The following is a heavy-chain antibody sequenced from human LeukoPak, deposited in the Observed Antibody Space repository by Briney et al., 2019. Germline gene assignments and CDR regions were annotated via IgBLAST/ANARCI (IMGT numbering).Heavy chain of an antibody. V-gene: IGHV4-59*01. Sequence: ASETLSLTCTVSGGSISSYYWSWIRQPPGKGLEWIGYIYYSGSTNYNPSLKSRVTISVDTSKNQFSLKLSSVTAADTAVYYCAREGYYYGSGRYNWFDPWGQGTLVTVSS. D-gene: IGHD3-10*01. J-gene: IGHJ5*02. CDR2: IYYSGST. CDR3: AREGYYYGSGRYNWFDP. CDR1: GGSISSYY.